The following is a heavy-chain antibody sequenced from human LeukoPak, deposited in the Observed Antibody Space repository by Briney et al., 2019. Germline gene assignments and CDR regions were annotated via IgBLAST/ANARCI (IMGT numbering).Heavy chain of an antibody. CDR1: GFTFSSYG. CDR3: AKSIAAAGTDY. J-gene: IGHJ4*02. Sequence: GGSLRLSCAASGFTFSSYGMHWVRQAQGKGLEWVAVISYDGSNKYYADSVKGRFTISRDNSKNTLYLQMNSLRAEDTAVYYCAKSIAAAGTDYWGQGTLVTVSS. CDR2: ISYDGSNK. D-gene: IGHD6-13*01. V-gene: IGHV3-30*18.